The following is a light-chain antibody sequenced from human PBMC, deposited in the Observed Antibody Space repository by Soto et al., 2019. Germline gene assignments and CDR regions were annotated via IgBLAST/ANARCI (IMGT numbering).Light chain of an antibody. Sequence: DIQMTQPPSTLSASEEDRVTITCRASQIISNRLAWYDEKPGKATNVLIYDASRLESGVPTLFGGSASTTEFLLTISILQPDDLATYRCQYYGGVWTFGQGTKVDIK. J-gene: IGKJ1*01. CDR3: QYYGGVWT. CDR2: DAS. V-gene: IGKV1-5*01. CDR1: QIISNR.